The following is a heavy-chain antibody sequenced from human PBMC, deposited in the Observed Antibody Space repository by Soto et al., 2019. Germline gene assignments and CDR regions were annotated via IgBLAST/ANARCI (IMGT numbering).Heavy chain of an antibody. V-gene: IGHV1-18*01. J-gene: IGHJ5*02. CDR2: ISAYNVNT. CDR1: GYTFTSYA. Sequence: QVQLVQSGAEVKKPGASVKVSCKASGYTFTSYAISWVRQAPGQGLEWMGWISAYNVNTNYAQKLQGRVTMTTDTATPTAYMALRSLSSDDPAVNYCAGSGPPAGSWGQGTLVTVSS. D-gene: IGHD3-10*01. CDR3: AGSGPPAGS.